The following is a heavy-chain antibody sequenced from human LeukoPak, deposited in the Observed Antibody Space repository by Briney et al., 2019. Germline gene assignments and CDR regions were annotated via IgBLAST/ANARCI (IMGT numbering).Heavy chain of an antibody. CDR3: ASEGGSGDTYYFDY. Sequence: SETLSLTCTVSGGSISSSSYYWGWIRQPPGKGLEWIGRIYTSGSTNYNPSLKSRVTMSVDTSKNQFSLKLSSVTAADTAVYYCASEGGSGDTYYFDYWGQGTLVTVSS. D-gene: IGHD1-26*01. CDR1: GGSISSSSYY. CDR2: IYTSGST. J-gene: IGHJ4*02. V-gene: IGHV4-39*07.